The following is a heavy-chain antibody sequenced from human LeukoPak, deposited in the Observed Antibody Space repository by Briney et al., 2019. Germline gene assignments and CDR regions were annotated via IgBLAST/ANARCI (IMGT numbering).Heavy chain of an antibody. Sequence: SETLSLTCTVSGGSISSYYWSWIRQPPGKGLEWIGYIYYSGSTNYNPSLKSRVTISVDTSKNQFSLKLSSVTAADTAVYYCARGPTYYDFWSGYPRKENWFDPWAREPWSPSPQ. D-gene: IGHD3-3*01. J-gene: IGHJ5*02. CDR1: GGSISSYY. V-gene: IGHV4-59*12. CDR3: ARGPTYYDFWSGYPRKENWFDP. CDR2: IYYSGST.